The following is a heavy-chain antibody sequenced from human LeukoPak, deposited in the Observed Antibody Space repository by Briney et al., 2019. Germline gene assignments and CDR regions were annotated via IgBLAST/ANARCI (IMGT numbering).Heavy chain of an antibody. CDR3: ARRRDEVLVLLHYGDSYAFDI. CDR1: GFTFSSYA. CDR2: ISSSSSTI. J-gene: IGHJ3*02. D-gene: IGHD4-17*01. V-gene: IGHV3-48*01. Sequence: GGSLRLSCAASGFTFSSYAMSWVRQAPGKGLEWVSYISSSSSTIYYADSVKGRFTISRDNAKNSLYLQMNSLRAEDTAVYYCARRRDEVLVLLHYGDSYAFDIWGQGTMVTVSS.